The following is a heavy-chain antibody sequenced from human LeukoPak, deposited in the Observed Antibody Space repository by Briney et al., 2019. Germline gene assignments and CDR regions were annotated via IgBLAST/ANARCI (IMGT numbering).Heavy chain of an antibody. D-gene: IGHD2-15*01. V-gene: IGHV4-31*03. CDR3: ALEGQGCCSGGSCYFDY. CDR2: IYYSGST. J-gene: IGHJ4*02. Sequence: SQTLSLTCTVSGGSISSGGYYWSWIRQHPGKGLEWIGYIYYSGSTYYNPSLKSRVTISVDTSKNQFSLKLSSVTAADTAVYYCALEGQGCCSGGSCYFDYWGQGTLVTVSS. CDR1: GGSISSGGYY.